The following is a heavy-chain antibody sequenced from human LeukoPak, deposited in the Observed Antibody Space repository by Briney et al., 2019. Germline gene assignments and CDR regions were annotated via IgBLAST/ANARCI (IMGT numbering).Heavy chain of an antibody. V-gene: IGHV3-21*04. CDR2: ISGSTIYI. D-gene: IGHD3-10*01. Sequence: GGSLRLSCAASGFTFSSYSMNWVRQAPGKGLEWVSFISGSTIYIHYADSVKGRFTISRDNAKNSLYLQMNRLRAEDTGLYYCAGSAAKYGMYVWGQGTTGTVSS. J-gene: IGHJ6*02. CDR1: GFTFSSYS. CDR3: AGSAAKYGMYV.